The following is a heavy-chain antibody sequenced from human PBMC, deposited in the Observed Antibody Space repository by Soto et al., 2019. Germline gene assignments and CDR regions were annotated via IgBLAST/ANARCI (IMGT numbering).Heavy chain of an antibody. CDR1: GFTFSSYA. D-gene: IGHD1-1*01. CDR2: ISGSGGST. J-gene: IGHJ6*02. V-gene: IGHV3-23*01. CDR3: AKEIYVETFHYGMDV. Sequence: EVQLLESGGGLVQPGGSLRLSCAASGFTFSSYAMSWVRQAPGKGLEGVSSISGSGGSTYYADSVKGRFTFSRDNSKNTLYLQMNSLRAEDTAVYYCAKEIYVETFHYGMDVWGQGTPVTVSS.